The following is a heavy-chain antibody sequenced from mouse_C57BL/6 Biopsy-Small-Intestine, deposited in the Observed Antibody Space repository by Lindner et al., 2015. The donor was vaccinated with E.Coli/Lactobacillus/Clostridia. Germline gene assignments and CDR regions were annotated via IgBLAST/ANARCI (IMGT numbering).Heavy chain of an antibody. CDR3: ARDYLGWFAY. J-gene: IGHJ4*01. V-gene: IGHV5-17*01. Sequence: VQLQESGGDLVKPGGSLKLSCAASGFTFSDYGMHWVRQAPEKGLEWVAYISSGSSTIYYADTVKGRFTMSRDHAKNTLFLQMTSLRSEDTAMYYCARDYLGWFAYWGQGTSVTVSS. CDR1: GFTFSDYG. CDR2: ISSGSSTI. D-gene: IGHD1-2*01.